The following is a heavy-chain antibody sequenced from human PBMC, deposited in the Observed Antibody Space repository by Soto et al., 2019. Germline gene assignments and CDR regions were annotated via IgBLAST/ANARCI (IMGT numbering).Heavy chain of an antibody. CDR1: AGTFSGYA. CDR2: SIPIFGTA. CDR3: ARDLPRGSRGYYYYGMDV. J-gene: IGHJ6*02. D-gene: IGHD6-6*01. Sequence: SVKVSCKASAGTFSGYAIGWVRQAPGQGLWWMGGSIPIFGTANYAQKFQGRVTITADESTSTAYMELSSLRSEDTAVYYCARDLPRGSRGYYYYGMDVWGQGTTVTVSS. V-gene: IGHV1-69*13.